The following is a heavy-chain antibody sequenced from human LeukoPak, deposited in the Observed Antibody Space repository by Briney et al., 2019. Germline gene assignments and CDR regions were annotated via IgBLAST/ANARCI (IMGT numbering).Heavy chain of an antibody. Sequence: SETLSLTCVVSGGSFSNYHWNWIRQSPGKGLEWIGEINHSGSTNYNPSLKSRVTISVDTSKNQFSLKLSSVTAADTAVYYCATVAVAATGNYYYYYMDVWGKGTTVTVSS. D-gene: IGHD6-19*01. CDR1: GGSFSNYH. J-gene: IGHJ6*03. CDR3: ATVAVAATGNYYYYYMDV. V-gene: IGHV4-34*01. CDR2: INHSGST.